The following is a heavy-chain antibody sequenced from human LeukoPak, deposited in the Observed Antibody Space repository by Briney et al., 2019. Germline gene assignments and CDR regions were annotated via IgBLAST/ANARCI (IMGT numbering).Heavy chain of an antibody. Sequence: SETLSLTCTVSGGSISSYYWSWIRQPPGKGLEWIGYIYYSGSTNYNPSLKSRVTISVDTSKNQFSLKLSSVTAADTAVYYCARGFGDYDLDAFDIWGQGTMVTVSS. CDR2: IYYSGST. CDR3: ARGFGDYDLDAFDI. J-gene: IGHJ3*02. CDR1: GGSISSYY. D-gene: IGHD4-17*01. V-gene: IGHV4-59*01.